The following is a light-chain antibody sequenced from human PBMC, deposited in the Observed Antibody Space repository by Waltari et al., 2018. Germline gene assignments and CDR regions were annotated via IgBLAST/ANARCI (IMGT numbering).Light chain of an antibody. CDR1: SSDVGSYNY. J-gene: IGLJ1*01. Sequence: QSALTQPPSASGSPGQSVTISCTGTSSDVGSYNYVSWYQQHPGEAPKLMIYEVTKRPSVVPDRFSGAKSGDTASLTVSGLQAEDEADYYCISYAGSNYYVFGTGTKVTVL. CDR3: ISYAGSNYYV. CDR2: EVT. V-gene: IGLV2-8*01.